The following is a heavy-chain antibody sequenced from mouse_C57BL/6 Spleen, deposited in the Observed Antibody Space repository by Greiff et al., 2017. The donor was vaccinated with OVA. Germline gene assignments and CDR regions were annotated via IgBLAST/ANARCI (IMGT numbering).Heavy chain of an antibody. D-gene: IGHD2-4*01. CDR1: GYSITSGYY. J-gene: IGHJ1*03. Sequence: ESGPGLVKPSQSLSLTCSVTGYSITSGYYWNWIRQFPGNKLEWMGYISYDGSNNYNPSLKNRISITRDTSKNQFFLKLNSVTTEDTATYYCASYDYGGYWYFDVWGTGTTVTVSS. CDR3: ASYDYGGYWYFDV. V-gene: IGHV3-6*01. CDR2: ISYDGSN.